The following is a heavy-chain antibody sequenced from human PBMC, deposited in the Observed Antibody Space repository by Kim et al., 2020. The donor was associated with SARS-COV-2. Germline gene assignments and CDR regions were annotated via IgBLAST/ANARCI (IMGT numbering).Heavy chain of an antibody. V-gene: IGHV1-69*13. CDR2: IIPIFGTA. J-gene: IGHJ6*02. CDR1: GGTFSSYA. CDR3: ARVRGSQARNYYYGMDV. D-gene: IGHD3-10*01. Sequence: SVKVSCKASGGTFSSYAISWVRQAPGQGLEWMGGIIPIFGTANYAQKFQGRVTITADESTSTAYMELSSLRSEDTAVYYCARVRGSQARNYYYGMDVWGQGTTVTVSS.